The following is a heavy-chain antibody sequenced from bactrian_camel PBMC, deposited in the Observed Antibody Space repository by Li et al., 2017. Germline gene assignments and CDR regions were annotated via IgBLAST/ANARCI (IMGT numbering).Heavy chain of an antibody. V-gene: IGHV3S6*01. CDR3: AAARASMSAIQALKGREFFGY. CDR2: IDSTGDT. D-gene: IGHD3*01. J-gene: IGHJ6*01. CDR1: IHIQWLL. Sequence: HVQLVESGGALGAAWGVSEHLLCSLWIHIQWLLHGLVPPGSREGARGGVAVIDSTGDTSYVDSVKGRFTISYDDSKNTLYLQMNNLKPEDTAMYYCAAARASMSAIQALKGREFFGYWGQGTQVTVS.